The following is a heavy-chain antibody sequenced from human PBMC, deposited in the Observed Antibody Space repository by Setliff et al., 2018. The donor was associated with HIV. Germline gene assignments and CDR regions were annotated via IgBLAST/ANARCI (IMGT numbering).Heavy chain of an antibody. D-gene: IGHD6-6*01. V-gene: IGHV4-34*01. J-gene: IGHJ6*03. Sequence: SETLSLTCAVYGGSFSDYNWSWIRQSPGRGLEWIGEINHSGGTNYNPSLKSRVTISADTSKNQFSLKMRSVTAGDTAMYQCSRGIVRRQRLRSLIFYYYYMDVWANGTMVTVSS. CDR2: INHSGGT. CDR1: GGSFSDYN. CDR3: SRGIVRRQRLRSLIFYYYYMDV.